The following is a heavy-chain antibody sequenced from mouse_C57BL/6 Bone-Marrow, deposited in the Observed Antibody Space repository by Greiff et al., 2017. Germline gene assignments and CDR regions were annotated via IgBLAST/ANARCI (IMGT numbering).Heavy chain of an antibody. V-gene: IGHV1-39*01. CDR1: GYSFTDYN. D-gene: IGHD1-1*01. CDR2: IHPNYGTT. J-gene: IGHJ1*03. Sequence: EVQLQQSGPELVKPGASVKISCKASGYSFTDYNMNWVKQSNGKSLEWIGVIHPNYGTTSYNQKFKGKATLTVDPSSSTAYMQLNSLTSEDAAVXCCARRGDYYGSSYVRWYFDVWGTGTTVTVSA. CDR3: ARRGDYYGSSYVRWYFDV.